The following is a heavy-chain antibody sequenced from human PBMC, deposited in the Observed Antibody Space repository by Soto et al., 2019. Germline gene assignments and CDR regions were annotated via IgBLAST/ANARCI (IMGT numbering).Heavy chain of an antibody. V-gene: IGHV3-74*01. Sequence: EVQLVESGGGLVQPGGSLRLSCAASRFTFSSHWMHWVRQAPGKGLVWVSRINGDGSSTSYADSVKGRFTISRDNAKNMLYLQVNSLRADDTAVYYCAGSPGLSRISGTTLGAWGQGTLVTVSS. CDR2: INGDGSST. J-gene: IGHJ5*01. CDR3: AGSPGLSRISGTTLGA. CDR1: RFTFSSHW. D-gene: IGHD1-7*01.